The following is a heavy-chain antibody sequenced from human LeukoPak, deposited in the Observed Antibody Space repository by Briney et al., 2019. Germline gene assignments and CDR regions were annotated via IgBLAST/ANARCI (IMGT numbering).Heavy chain of an antibody. CDR3: SAAAAGTPFDY. D-gene: IGHD6-13*01. Sequence: ASVKVSCKASGYNFISYGISWVRQAPGQGLEWMGWISAYNGNTNYAQKLQGRVTMTTDTSTSTAYMELRSLRSDDTAVYYCSAAAAGTPFDYWGQGTLVTVSS. J-gene: IGHJ4*02. CDR1: GYNFISYG. CDR2: ISAYNGNT. V-gene: IGHV1-18*01.